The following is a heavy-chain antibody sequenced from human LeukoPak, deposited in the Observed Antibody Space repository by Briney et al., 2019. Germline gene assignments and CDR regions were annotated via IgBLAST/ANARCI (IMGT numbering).Heavy chain of an antibody. D-gene: IGHD7-27*01. Sequence: GGSLRLSCAASGFTVSSNYMSWVRQAPGKGLEWVSVIYSGGSTYYADSVKGRFTISRHNPKNTLYLQMNSLRAEDTAVYYCAKVQLGIGVDYWGQGTLVTVSS. CDR3: AKVQLGIGVDY. CDR2: IYSGGST. CDR1: GFTVSSNY. J-gene: IGHJ4*02. V-gene: IGHV3-53*01.